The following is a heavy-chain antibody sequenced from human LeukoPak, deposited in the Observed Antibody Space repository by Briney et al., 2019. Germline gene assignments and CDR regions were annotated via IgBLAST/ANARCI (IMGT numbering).Heavy chain of an antibody. CDR1: GGSISSYY. V-gene: IGHV4-59*13. D-gene: IGHD6-6*01. CDR3: ARVDPDSSSTLEVFDY. CDR2: IYYSGST. Sequence: SETLSLTCTVSGGSISSYYWSSIRQPPGKGLEWIGYIYYSGSTNYNPSLKSRVTISVDTSKNQFSLKLSSVTAADTAVYYCARVDPDSSSTLEVFDYWDQGTLVTVSS. J-gene: IGHJ4*02.